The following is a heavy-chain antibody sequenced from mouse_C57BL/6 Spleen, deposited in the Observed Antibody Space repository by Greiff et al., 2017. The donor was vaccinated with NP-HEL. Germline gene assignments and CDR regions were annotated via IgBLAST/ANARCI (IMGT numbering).Heavy chain of an antibody. CDR3: ARSGYYGSSHGGYAMDY. CDR2: IDPSDSYT. Sequence: QVQLKQPGAELVMPGASVKLSCKASGYTFTSYWMHWVKQRPGQGLEWIGEIDPSDSYTNYNQKFKGKSTLTVDKSSSTAYMQLSSLTSEDSAVYYCARSGYYGSSHGGYAMDYWGQGTSVTVSS. D-gene: IGHD1-1*01. CDR1: GYTFTSYW. J-gene: IGHJ4*01. V-gene: IGHV1-69*01.